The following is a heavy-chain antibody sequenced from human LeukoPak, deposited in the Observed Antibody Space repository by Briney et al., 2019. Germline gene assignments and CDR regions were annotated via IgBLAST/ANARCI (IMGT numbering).Heavy chain of an antibody. CDR2: FDPEYGET. CDR1: GYTRTELS. D-gene: IGHD6-19*01. V-gene: IGHV1-24*01. CDR3: ATVLAVAGYFDY. Sequence: ASVKVSCKVSGYTRTELSMHWGRQAPGKGLEWMGGFDPEYGETIYAQKFQGRGTMTEDTSTYTAYVELSSLRSEDTAVYYCATVLAVAGYFDYWGQGTMVTVSS. J-gene: IGHJ4*02.